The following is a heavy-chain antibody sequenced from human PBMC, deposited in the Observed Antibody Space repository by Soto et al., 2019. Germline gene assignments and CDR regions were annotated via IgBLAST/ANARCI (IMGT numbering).Heavy chain of an antibody. CDR2: SYYSGST. Sequence: WETLSLTCTVSGGSISSYYWSWIRQPPGKGLEWIGYSYYSGSTNYYPSLKSRVTISVDTSKNQFSLKLSSVTAADTAVYYCATDSSGYYTSNFDYWGQGTLVTVSS. CDR1: GGSISSYY. CDR3: ATDSSGYYTSNFDY. D-gene: IGHD3-22*01. V-gene: IGHV4-59*01. J-gene: IGHJ4*02.